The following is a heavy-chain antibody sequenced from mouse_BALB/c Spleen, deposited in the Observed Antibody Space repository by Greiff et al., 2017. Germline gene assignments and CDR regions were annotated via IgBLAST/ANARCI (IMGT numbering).Heavy chain of an antibody. Sequence: DVMLVESGGDLVKPGGSLKLSCAASGFTFSSYGMSWVRQTPDKRLEWVATISSGGSYTYYPDSVKGRFTISRDNAKNTLYLQMSSLKSEDTAMYYCARHKGEYYFDYWGQGTTLTVSS. CDR3: ARHKGEYYFDY. CDR2: ISSGGSYT. J-gene: IGHJ2*01. CDR1: GFTFSSYG. V-gene: IGHV5-6*02.